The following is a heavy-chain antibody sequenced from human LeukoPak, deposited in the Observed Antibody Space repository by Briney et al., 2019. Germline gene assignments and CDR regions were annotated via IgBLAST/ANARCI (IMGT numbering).Heavy chain of an antibody. CDR2: IYPGDSDT. V-gene: IGHV5-51*01. D-gene: IGHD3-22*01. J-gene: IGHJ4*02. CDR3: ARLPPSAWLLKYFDF. Sequence: GESLKISCKGSGYGFTTCWIGWVRQMPGKGLEWVGIIYPGDSDTRYSPSFQGQPTTSADKSISTTYLQWSSLKASDTAMYYCARLPPSAWLLKYFDFWGQGTLVTVSP. CDR1: GYGFTTCW.